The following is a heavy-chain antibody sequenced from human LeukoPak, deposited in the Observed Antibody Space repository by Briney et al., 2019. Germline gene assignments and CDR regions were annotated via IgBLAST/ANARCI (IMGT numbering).Heavy chain of an antibody. D-gene: IGHD4-17*01. CDR3: AIIYGDYSDIDY. Sequence: SETLSLTCAVYGGSLSGYFWSWIRQPPGKGLEWVGEFTHHGRTNYNPSLKSRVTMSVDTSKNQFSLKLRSVTAADTAVYYCAIIYGDYSDIDYWGQGTLVTVSS. CDR1: GGSLSGYF. J-gene: IGHJ4*02. V-gene: IGHV4-34*01. CDR2: FTHHGRT.